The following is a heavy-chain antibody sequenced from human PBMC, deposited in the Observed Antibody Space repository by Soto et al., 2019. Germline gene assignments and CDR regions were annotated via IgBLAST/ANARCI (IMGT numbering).Heavy chain of an antibody. CDR2: IYYSGST. J-gene: IGHJ4*02. Sequence: SETLSLTCTVSGGSISSSSYYWGWIRQPPGKGLEWIGSIYYSGSTYYNPSLKSRVTISVDTSKNQFSLKLSSVTAADTAVYYCARSIAAAGSKGIDYWGQGTLLTVSS. D-gene: IGHD6-13*01. CDR1: GGSISSSSYY. V-gene: IGHV4-39*01. CDR3: ARSIAAAGSKGIDY.